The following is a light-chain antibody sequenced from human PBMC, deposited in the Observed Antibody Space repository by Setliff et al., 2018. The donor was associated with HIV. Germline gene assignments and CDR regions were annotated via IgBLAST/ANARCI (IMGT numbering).Light chain of an antibody. CDR1: SSDVGGYNY. V-gene: IGLV2-11*01. CDR3: CSYAGSYAVV. CDR2: DVS. J-gene: IGLJ1*01. Sequence: QSALTQPRSVSGSPGQSVTISCTGTSSDVGGYNYVSWYQQHPGKAPKLMIYDVSNRPSGVPDRFSGSKSGNTASLTISGLQAEDEADCYCCSYAGSYAVVFGTGTKVTAL.